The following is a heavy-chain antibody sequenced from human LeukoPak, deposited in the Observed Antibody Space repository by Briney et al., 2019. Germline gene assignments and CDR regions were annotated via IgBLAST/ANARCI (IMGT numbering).Heavy chain of an antibody. CDR1: GFPFETNA. Sequence: GGSLRLSCATSGFPFETNAMSWVRQAPGKGLDWVATIGNTETFYADSVTGRFTISRDNSKNTVNLQMNRLRVEDTAIYYCAKDWIQFTRVFDCFDSWGQGTLVTVSS. V-gene: IGHV3-23*01. CDR3: AKDWIQFTRVFDCFDS. D-gene: IGHD5-18*01. J-gene: IGHJ4*02. CDR2: IGNTET.